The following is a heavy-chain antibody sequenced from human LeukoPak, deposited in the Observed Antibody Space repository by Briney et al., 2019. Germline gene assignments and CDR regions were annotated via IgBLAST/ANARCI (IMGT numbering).Heavy chain of an antibody. Sequence: GGSLRLSCEASVFSFSAAWMTWVRQAPGKGLEWVATIKNDGSDKYYVDSVKGRFTLSRDNANNLGYLQMNSPRVEDTAVYYCVNLGYSDGGQGTLVTVSS. CDR1: VFSFSAAW. V-gene: IGHV3-7*01. J-gene: IGHJ4*02. CDR2: IKNDGSDK. CDR3: VNLGYSD. D-gene: IGHD5-12*01.